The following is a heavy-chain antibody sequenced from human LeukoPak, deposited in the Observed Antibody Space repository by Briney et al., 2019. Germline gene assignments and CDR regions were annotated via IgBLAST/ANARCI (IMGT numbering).Heavy chain of an antibody. CDR2: ISAYNGNT. CDR3: ARDWPSYYYESSGYKRDY. J-gene: IGHJ4*02. D-gene: IGHD3-22*01. Sequence: ASVKVSCKASGYTFTSYGISWVRQAPGQGLEWVGWISAYNGNTNYAQKLQGRVTMTTDTSTSTAYMELRSLRSDDTAVYYCARDWPSYYYESSGYKRDYWGQGTLVTVSS. V-gene: IGHV1-18*01. CDR1: GYTFTSYG.